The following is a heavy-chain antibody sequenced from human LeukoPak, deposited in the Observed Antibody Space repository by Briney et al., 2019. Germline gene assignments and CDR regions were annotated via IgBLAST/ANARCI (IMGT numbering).Heavy chain of an antibody. J-gene: IGHJ4*02. CDR3: AKDYSGSNYLLDH. CDR1: GFIFSSYA. D-gene: IGHD1-26*01. V-gene: IGHV3-23*01. CDR2: ISGSGGST. Sequence: GGSLTLSCAASGFIFSSYAVRWVRQAPGKGLEWVSAISGSGGSTYYGDSVKGRFTISRDNPKNTLYLQMNSLRAEDTAVYYCAKDYSGSNYLLDHWGQGTLVTVSS.